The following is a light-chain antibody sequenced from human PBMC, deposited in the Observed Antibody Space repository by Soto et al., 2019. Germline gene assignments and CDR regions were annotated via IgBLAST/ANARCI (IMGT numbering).Light chain of an antibody. V-gene: IGKV1-5*03. Sequence: DIQMTQSASTLSASFGDRVTITWRASQSISSWLAWYQQKKGKAPKLLIYNASRLENGVPSRFSGSGYGTEFTLTISSLQTDDFATYYCQHYNSYPWTFGQGTKVDIK. CDR1: QSISSW. CDR3: QHYNSYPWT. CDR2: NAS. J-gene: IGKJ1*01.